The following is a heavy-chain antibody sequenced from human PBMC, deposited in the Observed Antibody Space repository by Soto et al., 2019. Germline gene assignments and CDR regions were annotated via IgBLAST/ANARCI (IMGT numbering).Heavy chain of an antibody. Sequence: QITLKESGPTLVKPTQTLTLTCNFSGFSLSTSGVGVGWIRQPPGKALEWLALIYWDDDKRYSPSLKSRLTITKDTSKNQVVLTMTNMDPVDTATYYWVHIRYGSGLFDYWGQGTLVTVSS. CDR1: GFSLSTSGVG. V-gene: IGHV2-5*02. CDR2: IYWDDDK. D-gene: IGHD3-10*01. J-gene: IGHJ4*02. CDR3: VHIRYGSGLFDY.